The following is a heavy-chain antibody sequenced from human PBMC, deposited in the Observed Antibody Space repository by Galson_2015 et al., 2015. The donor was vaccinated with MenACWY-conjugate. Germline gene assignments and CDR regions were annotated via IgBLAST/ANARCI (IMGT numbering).Heavy chain of an antibody. CDR3: AGPIGVGATHVFDF. Sequence: QSGAEVKKPGESLKISCKGSGYSFTRYWITWVRQVPGKGLEWMGFIYPGDSETKYSPSFKGQVTISADKSITTAYLQWSSLKASDTAMYYCAGPIGVGATHVFDFWGQGTMVTVSS. CDR2: IYPGDSET. D-gene: IGHD1-26*01. J-gene: IGHJ3*01. V-gene: IGHV5-51*01. CDR1: GYSFTRYW.